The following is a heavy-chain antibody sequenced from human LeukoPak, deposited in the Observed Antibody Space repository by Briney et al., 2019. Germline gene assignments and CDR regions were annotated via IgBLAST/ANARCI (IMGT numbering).Heavy chain of an antibody. CDR1: GGSISSSSYY. D-gene: IGHD4/OR15-4a*01. CDR3: ARELRGARYYYYMDV. V-gene: IGHV4-39*07. CDR2: IYYSGST. J-gene: IGHJ6*03. Sequence: PSETLSLTCTVSGGSISSSSYYWGWIRQPPGKGLEWIGSIYYSGSTYYNPSLKSRVTISVDTSKNQFSLKLSSVTAADTAVYYCARELRGARYYYYMDVWGKGTTVTVSS.